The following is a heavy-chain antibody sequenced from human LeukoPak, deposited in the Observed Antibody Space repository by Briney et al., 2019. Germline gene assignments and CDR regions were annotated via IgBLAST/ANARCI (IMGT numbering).Heavy chain of an antibody. CDR3: ARDYDILTGYYNWFDP. CDR2: IYYSGST. D-gene: IGHD3-9*01. Sequence: SETLSLTCTVSGGSISSYYWSWIRQPPGKGLEWIGYIYYSGSTNYNPSLKSRVTISVDTSKNQFSLKLSSVTAADTAVYHCARDYDILTGYYNWFDPWGQGTLVTVSS. J-gene: IGHJ5*02. CDR1: GGSISSYY. V-gene: IGHV4-59*01.